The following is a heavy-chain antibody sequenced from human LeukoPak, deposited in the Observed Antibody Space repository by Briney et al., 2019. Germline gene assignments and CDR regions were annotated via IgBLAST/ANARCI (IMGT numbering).Heavy chain of an antibody. CDR2: INHSGST. D-gene: IGHD6-13*01. CDR1: GGSFSGYY. Sequence: SKTLSLTCAVYGGSFSGYYWSWIRQPPGKGLEWIGEINHSGSTNYNPSLKSRVTISVDTSKNQFSLKLSSVTAADTAVYYCARNPDSSSWSIRRSANFDYWGQGTLVTVSS. CDR3: ARNPDSSSWSIRRSANFDY. J-gene: IGHJ4*02. V-gene: IGHV4-34*01.